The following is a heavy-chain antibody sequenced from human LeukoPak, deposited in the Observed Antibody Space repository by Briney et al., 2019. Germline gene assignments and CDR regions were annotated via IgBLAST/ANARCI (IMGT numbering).Heavy chain of an antibody. V-gene: IGHV1-2*02. J-gene: IGHJ6*02. D-gene: IGHD2-15*01. CDR3: ARHEGYCSGGRCYTYYYYGMDV. Sequence: ASVKVSRKASGYTFTEYYMHWVRQAPGHGREWMGWIYPDSVGTNYAQKFQGRVTMTRDTSISTAYMGLSRLTSDDTAVYYCARHEGYCSGGRCYTYYYYGMDVWGQGTTVTVSS. CDR1: GYTFTEYY. CDR2: IYPDSVGT.